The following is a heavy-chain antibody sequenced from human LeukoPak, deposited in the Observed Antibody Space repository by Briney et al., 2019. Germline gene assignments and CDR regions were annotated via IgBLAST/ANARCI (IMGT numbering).Heavy chain of an antibody. J-gene: IGHJ4*02. CDR1: GFTFSSYG. D-gene: IGHD5-24*01. CDR3: ARGAARMVEMGTIISFEY. CDR2: ISWNSGSI. Sequence: GGSLRLSCGASGFTFSSYGMSWVRQAPGKGLEWVSGISWNSGSIDYADSVKGRFTISRDNAKNSLYLQMNSLRAEDTAVYYCARGAARMVEMGTIISFEYWGQGTLVTVSS. V-gene: IGHV3-9*01.